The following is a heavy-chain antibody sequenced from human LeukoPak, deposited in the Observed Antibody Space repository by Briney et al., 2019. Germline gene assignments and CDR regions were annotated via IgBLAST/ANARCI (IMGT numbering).Heavy chain of an antibody. CDR1: GFTFTTYG. D-gene: IGHD5-18*01. CDR3: AKERASYGVPGLFDY. Sequence: GGSLRLSCAASGFTFTTYGMSWVRQAPGKGLEWVSAISDDGGSTYYADSVKGRFTISRDNSKNTLYLQMNSLRAEDTAVYYCAKERASYGVPGLFDYWGQGTLVTVSS. CDR2: ISDDGGST. V-gene: IGHV3-23*01. J-gene: IGHJ4*02.